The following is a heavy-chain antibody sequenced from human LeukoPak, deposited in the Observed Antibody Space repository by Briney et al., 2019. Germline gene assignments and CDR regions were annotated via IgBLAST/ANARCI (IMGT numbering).Heavy chain of an antibody. V-gene: IGHV4-39*01. Sequence: SETLSLTRTVSGGSISSSSYYWGWIRQPPGKGLEWIGSIYYSGSTYYNPSLKSRVTISVDTSKNQFSLKLSSVTAADTAVYYCARGGYSYGYAWFDPWGQGTLVTVSS. CDR3: ARGGYSYGYAWFDP. CDR1: GGSISSSSYY. D-gene: IGHD5-18*01. CDR2: IYYSGST. J-gene: IGHJ5*02.